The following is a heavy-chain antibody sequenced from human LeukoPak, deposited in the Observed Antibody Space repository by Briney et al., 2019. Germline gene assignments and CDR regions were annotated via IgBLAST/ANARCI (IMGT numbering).Heavy chain of an antibody. V-gene: IGHV4-34*01. D-gene: IGHD3-16*02. CDR1: GGSFSGYY. CDR3: ARTFYDYVWASYRPLSRYFDY. Sequence: SETLSLTCAVYGGSFSGYYWSWIRQPPGKGLEWIGEINHSGSTNYNPSLKSRVTISVDTSKNQLSLKLSSVTAADTAVYYCARTFYDYVWASYRPLSRYFDYWGQGTLVTVSS. J-gene: IGHJ4*02. CDR2: INHSGST.